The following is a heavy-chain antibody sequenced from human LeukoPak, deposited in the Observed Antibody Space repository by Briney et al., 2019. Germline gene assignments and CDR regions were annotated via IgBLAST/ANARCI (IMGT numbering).Heavy chain of an antibody. CDR1: GGSISSYY. J-gene: IGHJ5*02. Sequence: SETLSLTCTVSGGSISSYYWSWIRQPPGKGLEWIGYIYYSGSTNYNPSLKSRVTISVDTSKNQFSLKLSSVTAADTAVYYCTRDRFTVGFDPWGQGTLVTVFS. D-gene: IGHD3-3*01. CDR3: TRDRFTVGFDP. V-gene: IGHV4-59*01. CDR2: IYYSGST.